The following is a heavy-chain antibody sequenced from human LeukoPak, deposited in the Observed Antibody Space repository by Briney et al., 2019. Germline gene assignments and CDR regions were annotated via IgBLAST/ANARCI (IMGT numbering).Heavy chain of an antibody. D-gene: IGHD2-2*02. Sequence: SQTLSLTCTVSGDSISSGGYYWNWIRQYPGKGLEWIGYIYYSGGTSYNPSLKSRLTISVDTSKNQFSLKLSSVTAADTAVYYCARRYCSSVTCYNFDYWGQGTLVTVSS. CDR1: GDSISSGGYY. CDR3: ARRYCSSVTCYNFDY. V-gene: IGHV4-30-4*08. CDR2: IYYSGGT. J-gene: IGHJ4*02.